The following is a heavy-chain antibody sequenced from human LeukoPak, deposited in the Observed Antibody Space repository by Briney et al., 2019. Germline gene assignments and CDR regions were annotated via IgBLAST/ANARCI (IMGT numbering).Heavy chain of an antibody. CDR2: INHSVTI. Sequence: SETLSLTCAVYGASFSYDYRSWIRQAPGKGLEWIGEINHSVTITYNPSLKSRVTISAEKSKSQFSLRLTSVTAADTAVYYCAKGVWAPRFDSWGQGTLVTVSS. CDR3: AKGVWAPRFDS. V-gene: IGHV4-34*01. CDR1: GASFSYDY. J-gene: IGHJ5*01. D-gene: IGHD7-27*01.